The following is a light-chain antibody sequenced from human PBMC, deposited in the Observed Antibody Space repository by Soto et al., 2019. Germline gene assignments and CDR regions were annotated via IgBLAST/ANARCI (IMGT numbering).Light chain of an antibody. CDR2: EDH. CDR1: SGGIASNY. J-gene: IGLJ2*01. CDR3: QSYDSNTVV. V-gene: IGLV6-57*04. Sequence: NFMLTQPHSVSESPGKTVIISRTRSSGGIASNYVQWYQQRPGSAPSTVIYEDHQRPSGVPDSFSGSTDGSSNSASLTISVLQTEDEADYYCQSYDSNTVVFGGGTKLTVL.